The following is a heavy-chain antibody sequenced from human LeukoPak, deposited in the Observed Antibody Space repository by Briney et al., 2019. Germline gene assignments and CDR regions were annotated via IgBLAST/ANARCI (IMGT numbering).Heavy chain of an antibody. CDR2: IFYSGST. CDR1: DGSISSYY. D-gene: IGHD3-10*01. J-gene: IGHJ3*02. Sequence: PSETLSLTCTVSDGSISSYYWNWIRQPPGKGLEWIAYIFYSGSTNYNPSLKSRVTISVDTSKNQFSLKLSSVTAADTAVYYCARDPGLRATSASEIWGQGTMFTVSS. V-gene: IGHV4-59*12. CDR3: ARDPGLRATSASEI.